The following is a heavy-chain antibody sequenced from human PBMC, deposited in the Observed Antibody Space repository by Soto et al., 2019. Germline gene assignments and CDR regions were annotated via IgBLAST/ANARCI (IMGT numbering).Heavy chain of an antibody. CDR1: GGSISSSSYY. V-gene: IGHV4-39*01. D-gene: IGHD3-10*01. CDR3: ARLSLWFGELSYFDY. Sequence: SATLSLTCTVSGGSISSSSYYWGWIRQPPGKGLEWIGSIYYSGSTYYNPSLKSRVTISVDTSKNQFSLKLSSVTAADTAVYYCARLSLWFGELSYFDYWGQGTLVTVSS. CDR2: IYYSGST. J-gene: IGHJ4*02.